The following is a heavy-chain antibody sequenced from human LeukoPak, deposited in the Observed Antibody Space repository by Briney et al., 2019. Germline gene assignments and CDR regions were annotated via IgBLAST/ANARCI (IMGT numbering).Heavy chain of an antibody. CDR2: ISDTGDRT. D-gene: IGHD2-15*01. J-gene: IGHJ4*02. Sequence: GGSLRLSCAASGFRFSTYAMSWVRQAPGKGLEWVSSISDTGDRTYYTDAVKGRFTISRDNSRNTLYLQMNSLRAEDTAVYYCVEDVVVIVAAKPGIWGQGTLVTVSS. CDR1: GFRFSTYA. V-gene: IGHV3-23*01. CDR3: VEDVVVIVAAKPGI.